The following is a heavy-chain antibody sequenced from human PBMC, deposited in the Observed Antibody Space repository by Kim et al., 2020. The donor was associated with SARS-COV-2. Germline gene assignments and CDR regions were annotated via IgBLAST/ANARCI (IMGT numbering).Heavy chain of an antibody. V-gene: IGHV1-24*01. J-gene: IGHJ4*02. CDR1: GYTLTELS. CDR3: ATVYAIRPRYPFDY. D-gene: IGHD2-2*01. Sequence: ASVKVSCKVSGYTLTELSMHWVRQAPGKGLEWMGGFDPEDGETIYAQKFQGRVTMTEDTSTDTAYMELSSLRSEDTAVYYCATVYAIRPRYPFDYWGQGTLVTVSS. CDR2: FDPEDGET.